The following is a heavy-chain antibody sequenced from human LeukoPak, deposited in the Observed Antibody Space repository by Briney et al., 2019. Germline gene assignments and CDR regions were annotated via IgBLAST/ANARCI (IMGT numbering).Heavy chain of an antibody. V-gene: IGHV4-59*01. CDR1: GGSISSYY. CDR2: IYYSGST. Sequence: SETLSLTCTVSGGSISSYYWSWIRQPPGKGLEWIGYIYYSGSTNYNPSLKSRVTISVDTSKNQFSLKLSSVTAADTAVYYCARIYGDYRMDVWGQGTTVTVSS. D-gene: IGHD4-17*01. CDR3: ARIYGDYRMDV. J-gene: IGHJ6*02.